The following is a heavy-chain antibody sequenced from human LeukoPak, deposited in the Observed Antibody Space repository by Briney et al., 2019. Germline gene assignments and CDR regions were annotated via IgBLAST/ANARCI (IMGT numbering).Heavy chain of an antibody. Sequence: PSETLSLTCTVSGGSISSYYWSWIRQPPGKGLEWIGYIYYSGSTNYNPSLKSRVTISVDTSKNQFSLKLSSVTAADTAVYYCARGSLLWFGELLSLDYWGQGTLVTVSS. V-gene: IGHV4-59*01. CDR2: IYYSGST. J-gene: IGHJ4*02. D-gene: IGHD3-10*01. CDR1: GGSISSYY. CDR3: ARGSLLWFGELLSLDY.